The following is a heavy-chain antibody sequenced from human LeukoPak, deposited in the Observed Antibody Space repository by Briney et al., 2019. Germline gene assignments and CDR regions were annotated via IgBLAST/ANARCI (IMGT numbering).Heavy chain of an antibody. V-gene: IGHV3-30*04. J-gene: IGHJ6*04. Sequence: GGSLRLSCAASRFSSNNYAIHWVPQAPGKGLWWVALISFDAINKYAKSVKGRFTLSRDTAKNMLYLDMNSLKAEDTAVYYCARGDYYGPGSFYPMDVWGKGTTVTVSS. CDR1: RFSSNNYA. D-gene: IGHD3-10*01. CDR2: ISFDAIN. CDR3: ARGDYYGPGSFYPMDV.